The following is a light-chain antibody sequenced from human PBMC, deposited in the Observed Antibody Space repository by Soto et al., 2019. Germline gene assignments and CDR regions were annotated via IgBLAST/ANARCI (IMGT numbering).Light chain of an antibody. J-gene: IGLJ2*01. CDR2: DVS. Sequence: QSALTQPRSVSGSPGQSVTISCTGTSSDVGGYNYVSWYQQHPGKAPKLMIYDVSKWPSGVPDRFSGSKSGNTASLTISGLQAGDEADYYCCSYAGSYTLVVFGGGTKLTVL. V-gene: IGLV2-11*01. CDR3: CSYAGSYTLVV. CDR1: SSDVGGYNY.